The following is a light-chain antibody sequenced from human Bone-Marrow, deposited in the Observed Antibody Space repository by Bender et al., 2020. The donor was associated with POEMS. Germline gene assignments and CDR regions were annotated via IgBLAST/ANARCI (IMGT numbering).Light chain of an antibody. J-gene: IGLJ3*02. CDR3: SSWDDSLNGWV. V-gene: IGLV1-44*01. CDR1: SSNFGNNA. Sequence: TISCSGTSSNFGNNASNWYQHVPGTAPKLLIYSNNQRPSGVPDRFSASTSGTSASLAISGLHSDDEADYYCSSWDDSLNGWVFGAGTKLTVL. CDR2: SNN.